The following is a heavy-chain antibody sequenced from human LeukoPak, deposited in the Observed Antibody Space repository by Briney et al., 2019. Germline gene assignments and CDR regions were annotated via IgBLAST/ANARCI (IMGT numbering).Heavy chain of an antibody. CDR1: GFTFSNYA. J-gene: IGHJ4*02. Sequence: GGSLRLSCAASGFTFSNYAMSWVRQAPGKGLEWVSGISGSGGSTHYADSVKGRFTISRNNSKNTLYLQMNSLRAEDTAVYYCAKCNRYYYDSSGYSAADYWGQGTLVTVSS. V-gene: IGHV3-23*01. CDR3: AKCNRYYYDSSGYSAADY. CDR2: ISGSGGST. D-gene: IGHD3-22*01.